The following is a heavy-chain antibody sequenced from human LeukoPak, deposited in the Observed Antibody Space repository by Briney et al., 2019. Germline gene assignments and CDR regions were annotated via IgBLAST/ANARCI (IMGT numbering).Heavy chain of an antibody. CDR2: INTDGSSI. Sequence: GGSLRLSCVVSGFTFSNYWMHWVRQAPGKGLVWVSHINTDGSSISYADSVKGRFTISRDNAENTLYLQMNSLRADDTAVYYCTNFDYWGQGTLVTVSS. V-gene: IGHV3-74*01. CDR3: TNFDY. J-gene: IGHJ4*02. CDR1: GFTFSNYW.